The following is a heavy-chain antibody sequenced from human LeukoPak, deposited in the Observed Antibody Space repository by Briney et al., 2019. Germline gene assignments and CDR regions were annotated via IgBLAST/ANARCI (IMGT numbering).Heavy chain of an antibody. J-gene: IGHJ5*02. CDR2: ISYSGST. CDR3: ARGGSGYALNWFDP. Sequence: PSETLSLTCTVSGGSIGSYYWSWIRQLPGKGLEWIGHISYSGSTNYNPSLKSRVTIPVDTSKNQFSLKLSSVTAADTAVYYCARGGSGYALNWFDPWGQGTLVTVSS. D-gene: IGHD5-12*01. V-gene: IGHV4-59*01. CDR1: GGSIGSYY.